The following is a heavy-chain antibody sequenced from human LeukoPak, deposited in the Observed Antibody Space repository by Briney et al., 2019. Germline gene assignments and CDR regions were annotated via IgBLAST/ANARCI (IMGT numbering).Heavy chain of an antibody. CDR2: IGYNGKNQ. CDR3: ARDLGGYGDCGTNFDY. V-gene: IGHV3-33*08. CDR1: GTNFSNYW. J-gene: IGHJ4*02. Sequence: QSGGSLRLSCATSGTNFSNYWMSWVRQAPGKGLEWVAFIGYNGKNQYYADSVKGRFTISRHNAKRSLYLQMNSLRAEDTAVYYCARDLGGYGDCGTNFDYWGQGTLVTVSS. D-gene: IGHD4-17*01.